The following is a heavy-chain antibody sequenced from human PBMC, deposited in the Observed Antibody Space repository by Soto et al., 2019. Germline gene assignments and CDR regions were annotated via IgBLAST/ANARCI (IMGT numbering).Heavy chain of an antibody. CDR1: GFTFSSYE. CDR3: GRQPGHVYEASPMWFDP. CDR2: RSTSGRTI. V-gene: IGHV3-48*03. J-gene: IGHJ5*02. Sequence: EVLLVESGGGLVQPGGSLRLSCTASGFTFSSYEMNWVRQAPGKGLEWISYRSTSGRTIFDAGSVKGPFTIYRDNTRNTLFLKMDRPRPEDTAVYFCGRQPGHVYEASPMWFDPWGQGTLVIVSS. D-gene: IGHD3-16*01.